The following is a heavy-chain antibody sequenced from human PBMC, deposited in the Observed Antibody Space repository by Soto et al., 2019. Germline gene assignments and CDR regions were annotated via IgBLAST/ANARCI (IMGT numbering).Heavy chain of an antibody. CDR3: ARDGVAGTKTDGWFDP. Sequence: ASVKVSCKASGYTFTSYYIHWVRQAPGQGLEWMGIINPSGGSTSYAQKFQGRVTMTRDTSTSTVYMELSSLRSEDTAVYYCARDGVAGTKTDGWFDPWGQGTLVTVSS. CDR2: INPSGGST. D-gene: IGHD6-19*01. V-gene: IGHV1-46*01. J-gene: IGHJ5*02. CDR1: GYTFTSYY.